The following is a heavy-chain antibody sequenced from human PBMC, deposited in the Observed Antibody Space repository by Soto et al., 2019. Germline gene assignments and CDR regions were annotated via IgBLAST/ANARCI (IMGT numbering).Heavy chain of an antibody. CDR1: GFTFSSYG. D-gene: IGHD1-1*01. J-gene: IGHJ4*02. CDR3: ARVPGGYDYFDY. V-gene: IGHV3-33*01. Sequence: GSLSLSCAASGFTFSSYGMHWVRQAPGKGLEWVAVIWYDGSNNYYADSVKGRFTISRDNSKNTLYLQMNSLRAEDTAVYYCARVPGGYDYFDYWGQGTLVTVSS. CDR2: IWYDGSNN.